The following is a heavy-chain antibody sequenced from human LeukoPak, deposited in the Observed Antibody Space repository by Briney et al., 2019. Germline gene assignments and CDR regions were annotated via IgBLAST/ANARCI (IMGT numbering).Heavy chain of an antibody. CDR1: GFTFSTQW. D-gene: IGHD2-15*01. CDR3: VREYCSGGSCSDAFDI. V-gene: IGHV3-7*01. J-gene: IGHJ3*02. Sequence: PGGSLRLSCAASGFTFSTQWMSWVRQAPGKGLEWVAIVNQGGTQKYYVDSVKGRFTISRDNAKNSLFLQMNSLRAEDTAVYYCVREYCSGGSCSDAFDIWGQGTMVTVSS. CDR2: VNQGGTQK.